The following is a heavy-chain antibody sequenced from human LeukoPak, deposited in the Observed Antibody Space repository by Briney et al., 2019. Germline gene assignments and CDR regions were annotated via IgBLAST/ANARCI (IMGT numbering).Heavy chain of an antibody. V-gene: IGHV4-59*08. CDR2: IYYSGNT. Sequence: PSETLSLTCTVSGGSIGSYYWSWIRQPPGKGLEWIGYIYYSGNTNYNPSLKSRVTISVDRSKNQFSLKLSSVTAADTAVYYCARRLEESHRSSSSNWFDPWGQGTLVTVSS. D-gene: IGHD6-6*01. J-gene: IGHJ5*02. CDR3: ARRLEESHRSSSSNWFDP. CDR1: GGSIGSYY.